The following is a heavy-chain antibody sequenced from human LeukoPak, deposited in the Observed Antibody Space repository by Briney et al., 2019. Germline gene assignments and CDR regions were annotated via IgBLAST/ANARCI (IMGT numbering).Heavy chain of an antibody. V-gene: IGHV4-59*01. Sequence: SETLSLTCTVSGGSISSYYWSWIRQPPGKGLEWIGYIYYSGSTNYNLSLKSRVTISVDTSKNQFSLKLSSVTAADTAVYYCARSEPGGRYSGSYYFDYWGQGTLVTVSS. J-gene: IGHJ4*02. D-gene: IGHD1-26*01. CDR2: IYYSGST. CDR3: ARSEPGGRYSGSYYFDY. CDR1: GGSISSYY.